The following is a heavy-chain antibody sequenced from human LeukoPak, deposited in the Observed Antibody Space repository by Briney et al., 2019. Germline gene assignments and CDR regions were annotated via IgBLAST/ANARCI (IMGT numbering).Heavy chain of an antibody. CDR1: VFSFSTYA. J-gene: IGHJ4*02. D-gene: IGHD1-26*01. CDR2: ITGNSGAR. Sequence: RAGTLRLSCAASVFSFSTYAMNWVRQAPGKRLGWVSGITGNSGARKNADSVKGRFTISRDNSKNTVFLQMHSLRVEDTALYYCAKDKVPDGRWDIDYWGQGTLVTVSS. CDR3: AKDKVPDGRWDIDY. V-gene: IGHV3-23*01.